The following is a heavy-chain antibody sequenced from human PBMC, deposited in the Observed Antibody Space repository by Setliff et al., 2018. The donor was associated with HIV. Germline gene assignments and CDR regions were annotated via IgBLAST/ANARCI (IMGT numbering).Heavy chain of an antibody. CDR2: IYWNNQK. Sequence: SGPTLVNPTETLTLTCNFSXXSLSSAGMAVVXXXXPPGKALEWLALIYWNNQKRYSPSLKTRLNIVADSSKNQVXLKLTNMDPVDTATYFCAHSYHIXXXXXXXXXVWGQGTPVTVSS. CDR1: XXSLSSAGMA. V-gene: IGHV2-5*01. D-gene: IGHD5-12*01. CDR3: AHSYHIXXXXXXXXXV. J-gene: IGHJ4*02.